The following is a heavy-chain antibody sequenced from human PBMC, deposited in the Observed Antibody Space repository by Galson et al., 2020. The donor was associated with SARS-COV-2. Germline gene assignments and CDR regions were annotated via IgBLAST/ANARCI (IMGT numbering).Heavy chain of an antibody. V-gene: IGHV4-4*07. CDR3: ARGASGSSHLFDQ. D-gene: IGHD3-10*01. CDR2: IYTGGST. Sequence: SQTLSLTCPVSGAYINSCSWSWIRQPAGKALEWIGRIYTGGSTNYNPSLKSRVTMSLDTSKNQFSLRLSSVTAADAAMYYCARGASGSSHLFDQWGQGTLVTVSS. CDR1: GAYINSCS. J-gene: IGHJ4*02.